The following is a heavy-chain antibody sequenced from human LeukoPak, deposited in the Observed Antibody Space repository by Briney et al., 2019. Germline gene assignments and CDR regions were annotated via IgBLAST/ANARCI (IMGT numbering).Heavy chain of an antibody. V-gene: IGHV3-23*01. D-gene: IGHD6-19*01. J-gene: IGHJ6*02. CDR1: GFTFSSYA. CDR3: AKDREQWLVRSGMYYYGMDV. Sequence: PGGSLRLSCAASGFTFSSYAMSWVRQAPGKGLEWVSAISGSGGSTYYADSVKGRFTISRDNSKNTLYLQMNSLRAEDTAVYYCAKDREQWLVRSGMYYYGMDVWGQGTTVIVSS. CDR2: ISGSGGST.